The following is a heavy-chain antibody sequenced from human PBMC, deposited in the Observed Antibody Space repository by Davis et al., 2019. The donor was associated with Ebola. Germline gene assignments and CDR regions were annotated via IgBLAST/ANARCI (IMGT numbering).Heavy chain of an antibody. CDR3: ARAARYCTGGVCYTWLYYYYGMDV. V-gene: IGHV4-34*01. CDR1: GGSFSGYY. D-gene: IGHD2-8*02. CDR2: INHSGST. J-gene: IGHJ6*02. Sequence: GSLRLSCAVYGGSFSGYYWSWIRQPPGKGLEWIGEINHSGSTNYNPSLKSRVTISVDTSKNQFSLKLSFVTAADTAVYYCARAARYCTGGVCYTWLYYYYGMDVWGQGTTVTVSS.